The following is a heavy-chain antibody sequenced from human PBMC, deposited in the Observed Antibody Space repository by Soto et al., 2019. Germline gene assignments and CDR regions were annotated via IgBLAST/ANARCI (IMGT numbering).Heavy chain of an antibody. V-gene: IGHV4-39*01. J-gene: IGHJ6*02. CDR1: GGSISSSSYY. D-gene: IGHD6-6*01. CDR2: IYYSGST. CDR3: ARHSAVAARYYYYGMDV. Sequence: SESLSLTCTVSGGSISSSSYYWGWIRQPPGKGLEWIGSIYYSGSTYYNPSLKSRVTISVDTSKNQFSLKLSSVTAADTAAYYCARHSAVAARYYYYGMDVWGQGTTVTVSS.